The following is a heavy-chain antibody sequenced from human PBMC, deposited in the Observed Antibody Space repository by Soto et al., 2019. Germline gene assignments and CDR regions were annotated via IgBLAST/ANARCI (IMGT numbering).Heavy chain of an antibody. D-gene: IGHD3-10*01. V-gene: IGHV3-33*01. Sequence: VGSLRLSCAASGFTFSSYGMHWVRQAPGKGLEWVAVIWYDGSNKYYADSVKGRFTISRDNSKNTLYLQMNSLRAEDTAVYYCARDTYPTIARGYYGMDVWGQGTTVTVSS. CDR3: ARDTYPTIARGYYGMDV. CDR1: GFTFSSYG. CDR2: IWYDGSNK. J-gene: IGHJ6*02.